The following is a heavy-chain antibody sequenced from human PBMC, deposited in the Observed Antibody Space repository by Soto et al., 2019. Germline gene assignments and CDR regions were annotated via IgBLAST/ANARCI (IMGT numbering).Heavy chain of an antibody. CDR2: IYYSGST. Sequence: QVQLQESGPGLVKPSETLTLTCTDTGGAISSYYWSWIRQPPGKGLEWIGYIYYSGSTNYHPSLKSRVTISVDTSKNQFSLKLSSVTAADTAVYYCARDLKDYYGMDVWGQGTTVTVSS. V-gene: IGHV4-59*01. CDR3: ARDLKDYYGMDV. CDR1: GGAISSYY. J-gene: IGHJ6*02.